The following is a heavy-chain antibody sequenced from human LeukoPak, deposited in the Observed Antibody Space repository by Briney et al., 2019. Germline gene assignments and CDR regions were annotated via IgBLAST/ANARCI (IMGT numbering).Heavy chain of an antibody. J-gene: IGHJ3*02. CDR2: ISAYNGNT. D-gene: IGHD2-15*01. CDR1: GYTFTGYY. Sequence: ASVKVSCKASGYTFTGYYMHWVRQAPGQGLEWMGWISAYNGNTNYAQKLQGRVTMTTDTSTSTAYMELRSLRSDDTAVYYCARDWYSLEAFDIWGQGTMVTVSS. V-gene: IGHV1-18*04. CDR3: ARDWYSLEAFDI.